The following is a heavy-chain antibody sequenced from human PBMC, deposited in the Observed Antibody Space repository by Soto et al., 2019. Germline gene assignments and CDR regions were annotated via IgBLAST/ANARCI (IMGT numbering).Heavy chain of an antibody. J-gene: IGHJ4*02. Sequence: QVQLVQSGAEVKKPGASVKVSCKASGYTFTNYGISWVRQAPGQGLEWMGWINAYNGNTKYAQKLQGRVTMTTDTSTSTAYMELRSLRSGDTTVYHCARNQPMANFDYWGQGTLATVSS. CDR2: INAYNGNT. CDR1: GYTFTNYG. D-gene: IGHD3-10*01. CDR3: ARNQPMANFDY. V-gene: IGHV1-18*01.